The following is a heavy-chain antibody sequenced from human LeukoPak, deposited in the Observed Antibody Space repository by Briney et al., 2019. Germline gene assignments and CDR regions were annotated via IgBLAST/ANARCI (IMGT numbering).Heavy chain of an antibody. CDR2: INPNSGGT. D-gene: IGHD3-10*01. CDR1: GYTFSGYY. CDR3: ARVPQTFIKAGNFDY. Sequence: ASVKVSCKASGYTFSGYYMHWVRQAPGQGVEWMGWINPNSGGTNYAQKFQGRVTMTRDTSISTAYMELSRLRSDDTAVYYCARVPQTFIKAGNFDYWGQGTLVTVSS. V-gene: IGHV1-2*02. J-gene: IGHJ4*02.